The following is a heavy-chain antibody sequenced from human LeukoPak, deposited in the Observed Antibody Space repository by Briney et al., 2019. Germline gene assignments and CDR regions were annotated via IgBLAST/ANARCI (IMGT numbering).Heavy chain of an antibody. Sequence: GGSLRLSCAASGFTFSKYGTHWVRQAPGKGLEWVAVISYDGSHKYYSDSVKGRFTITRDNSKNTLYLQMNSLRAEDTAVYYCAKDKPLGPGTTMRNYYYYGMDVWGQGTTVTVSS. CDR1: GFTFSKYG. V-gene: IGHV3-30*18. D-gene: IGHD1-1*01. CDR3: AKDKPLGPGTTMRNYYYYGMDV. J-gene: IGHJ6*02. CDR2: ISYDGSHK.